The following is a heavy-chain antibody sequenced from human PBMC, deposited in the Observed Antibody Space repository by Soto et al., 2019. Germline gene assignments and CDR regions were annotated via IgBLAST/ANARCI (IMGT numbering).Heavy chain of an antibody. V-gene: IGHV3-7*01. D-gene: IGHD3-22*01. CDR1: GFTFSNHW. CDR2: ISPDGSQK. J-gene: IGHJ4*02. CDR3: VRDQGYYSCEY. Sequence: EVQLVESGGGLVQPGGSLRLSCAASGFTFSNHWMGWVRQAPGKGLEWVADISPDGSQKYYLDSVKGRFTISRDNAQTSLYLKMHGLGAEETAVYLCVRDQGYYSCEYWGQGTLVTVSS.